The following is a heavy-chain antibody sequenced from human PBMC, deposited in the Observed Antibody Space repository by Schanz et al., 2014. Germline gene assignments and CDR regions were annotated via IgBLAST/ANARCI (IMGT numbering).Heavy chain of an antibody. CDR2: INGDGSNT. V-gene: IGHV3-23*01. CDR1: GFSFGTYA. J-gene: IGHJ4*02. D-gene: IGHD3-10*01. Sequence: EVHLLESGGGLVQPGGSLRLSCAASGFSFGTYAMSWVRQAPGKGLLWVSRINGDGSNTNYADSVKGRFTISRDNAKNTLYLQMNSLSAEDTAVYYCARIGGSVFDYWAQGTLXTVSS. CDR3: ARIGGSVFDY.